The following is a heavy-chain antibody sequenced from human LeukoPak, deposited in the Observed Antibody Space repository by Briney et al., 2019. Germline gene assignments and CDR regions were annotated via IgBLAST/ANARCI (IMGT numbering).Heavy chain of an antibody. D-gene: IGHD3-3*01. CDR3: AGVLKRQGSHYDFWSGHDAFDI. V-gene: IGHV1-8*03. CDR2: MNPNSGNT. J-gene: IGHJ3*02. Sequence: ASVKVSCKASGYTFTSYDINWVRQATGQGLEWMGWMNPNSGNTGYAQKFQGRVTITRNTSISTAYMELSSLRSEDTAVYYCAGVLKRQGSHYDFWSGHDAFDIWGQGTMVTVSS. CDR1: GYTFTSYD.